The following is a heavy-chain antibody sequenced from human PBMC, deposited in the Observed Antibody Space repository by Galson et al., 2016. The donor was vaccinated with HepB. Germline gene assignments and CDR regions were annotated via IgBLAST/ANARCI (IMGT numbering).Heavy chain of an antibody. J-gene: IGHJ4*02. V-gene: IGHV1-18*01. D-gene: IGHD1-1*01. CDR2: ISVYKGNT. CDR1: GYTFSSYG. Sequence: SVNVSCKASGYTFSSYGISWVRQAPGQGLEWMGWISVYKGNTKYAQNFQGRVTMTTDTSMSTAYMELRSLRFDDTAVYYCATVAATVTTALENWGQGTLVTVSS. CDR3: ATVAATVTTALEN.